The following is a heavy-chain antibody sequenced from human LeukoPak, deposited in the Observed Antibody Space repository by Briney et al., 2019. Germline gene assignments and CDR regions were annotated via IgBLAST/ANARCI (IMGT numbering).Heavy chain of an antibody. V-gene: IGHV4-59*01. Sequence: SETLSLTCTVSGGSISSYYWSWIRQPPGKGLEWIGYIYYSGSTNYNPSLKSRVTISVDTSKNQFSLKLSSVTAADTAVYYYARVPTKRDAFDIWGPGTLVTVSS. D-gene: IGHD1-26*01. CDR3: ARVPTKRDAFDI. J-gene: IGHJ3*02. CDR2: IYYSGST. CDR1: GGSISSYY.